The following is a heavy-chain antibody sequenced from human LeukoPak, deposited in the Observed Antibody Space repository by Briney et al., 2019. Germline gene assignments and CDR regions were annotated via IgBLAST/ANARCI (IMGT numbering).Heavy chain of an antibody. CDR1: GFTFSSYA. CDR2: ISYDGSNK. D-gene: IGHD2-2*01. CDR3: AGGVSVYCSSTSCYLAFDY. J-gene: IGHJ4*02. Sequence: PGGSLRLSCAASGFTFSSYAMHWVRQAPGKGLEWVAVISYDGSNKYYADSVKGRFTISRDNSKNTLYLQMNSLRAEDTAVYYCAGGVSVYCSSTSCYLAFDYWGQGTLVTVSS. V-gene: IGHV3-30-3*01.